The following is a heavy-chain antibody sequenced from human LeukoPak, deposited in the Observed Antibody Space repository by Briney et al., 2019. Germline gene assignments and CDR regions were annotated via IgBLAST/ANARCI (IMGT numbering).Heavy chain of an antibody. CDR3: ATHVTTNWFDP. D-gene: IGHD1-14*01. Sequence: SETLSLTCTVSGYSISSGYYWGWIRQPPGKGLEWIGSIYHSGSTYYNPSLKSRVTISVDKSKNQFSLKLSSVTAADTAVYYCATHVTTNWFDPWGQGTLVTVSS. J-gene: IGHJ5*02. CDR1: GYSISSGYY. V-gene: IGHV4-38-2*02. CDR2: IYHSGST.